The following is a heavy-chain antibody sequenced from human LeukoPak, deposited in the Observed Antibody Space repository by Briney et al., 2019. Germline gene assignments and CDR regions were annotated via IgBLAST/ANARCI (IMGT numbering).Heavy chain of an antibody. J-gene: IGHJ6*03. CDR2: ISSSSSTI. D-gene: IGHD3-22*01. Sequence: GGSLRLSCAASGFTFSSYSMNWVRQAPGKGLEWVSYISSSSSTIYYADSVKGRFTISRDNAKNSLYLQMNSLRAEDTAVYYCARDRYYYDSSGYYYRPGSRGYYYMDVWGKGTTVTVSS. CDR3: ARDRYYYDSSGYYYRPGSRGYYYMDV. CDR1: GFTFSSYS. V-gene: IGHV3-48*01.